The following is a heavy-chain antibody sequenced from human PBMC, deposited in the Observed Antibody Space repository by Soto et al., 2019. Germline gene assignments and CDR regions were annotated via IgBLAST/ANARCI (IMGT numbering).Heavy chain of an antibody. V-gene: IGHV3-23*01. CDR1: GFTFSSYA. CDR3: AKAGFDMVRGVFYYYYGRDV. CDR2: ISGSGGST. J-gene: IGHJ6*02. Sequence: GGSLRLSCAASGFTFSSYAMSWVRQAPGKGLEWVSAISGSGGSTYYADSVKGRFTISRDNSKNTLYLQMNSLRAEDTAVYYCAKAGFDMVRGVFYYYYGRDVWGQGTTVTVSS. D-gene: IGHD3-10*01.